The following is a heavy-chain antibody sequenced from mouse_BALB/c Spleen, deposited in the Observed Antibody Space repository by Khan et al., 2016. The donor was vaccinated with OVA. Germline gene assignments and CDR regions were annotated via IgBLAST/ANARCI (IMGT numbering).Heavy chain of an antibody. CDR1: GYTFTDFA. CDR2: ISTYYGDA. J-gene: IGHJ3*01. Sequence: QVRLQQSGAELVRPGVSVKISCKGSGYTFTDFALHWVKQSHAKSLEWIGVISTYYGDATYNQKFKGKATMTVDKSSSTAYVELARLTSEDSAIYFCVRGSGHSRFGYWGQGTLVTVSA. V-gene: IGHV1S137*01. D-gene: IGHD1-3*01. CDR3: VRGSGHSRFGY.